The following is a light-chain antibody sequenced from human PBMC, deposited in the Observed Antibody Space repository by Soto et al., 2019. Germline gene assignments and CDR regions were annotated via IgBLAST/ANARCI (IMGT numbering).Light chain of an antibody. J-gene: IGKJ1*01. CDR1: QSVNRY. Sequence: DIQMTQSPSSLSASVGDRVTITCRASQSVNRYLNWYQQKEGKAPKLLIYPTSILESGVPSRFSASGSGTDFTLTINSLQPEDFATYYCQQSYSNPRTFGQGTRVEVK. CDR3: QQSYSNPRT. CDR2: PTS. V-gene: IGKV1-39*01.